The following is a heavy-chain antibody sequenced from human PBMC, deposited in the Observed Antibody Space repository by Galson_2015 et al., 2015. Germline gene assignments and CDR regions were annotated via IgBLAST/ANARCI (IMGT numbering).Heavy chain of an antibody. CDR1: GFTFNSYA. V-gene: IGHV3-30-3*01. CDR3: ARAIPGRLLLAGY. J-gene: IGHJ4*02. CDR2: ISYDGSNK. D-gene: IGHD2/OR15-2a*01. Sequence: SLRLSCAASGFTFNSYAMHWVRQAPGKGLEWVAVISYDGSNKYYADSVEGRFTISRDNSKNTLYLQMNSLRAEDTAVYYCARAIPGRLLLAGYWGQGTLVTVSS.